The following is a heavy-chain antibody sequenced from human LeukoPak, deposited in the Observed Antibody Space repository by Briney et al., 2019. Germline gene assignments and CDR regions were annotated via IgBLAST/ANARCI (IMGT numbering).Heavy chain of an antibody. CDR1: GLTLSNYW. V-gene: IGHV3-74*03. D-gene: IGHD4-17*01. Sequence: PGGSLRLSCAASGLTLSNYWMHWVRQAPGKGLVWVSRMNYDGSSTTYADSVKGRFTISRDNAKNTLYLRMNSLRAEDTAVYYCARETTVIREWYFDLWGRGTLVTVAS. J-gene: IGHJ2*01. CDR2: MNYDGSST. CDR3: ARETTVIREWYFDL.